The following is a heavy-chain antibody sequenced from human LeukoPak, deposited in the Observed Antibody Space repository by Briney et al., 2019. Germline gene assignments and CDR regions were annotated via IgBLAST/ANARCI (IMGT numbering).Heavy chain of an antibody. D-gene: IGHD3-22*01. CDR2: VSASGDKT. J-gene: IGHJ4*02. CDR3: ARDIHDSTGYYYDY. CDR1: GFTFSGYT. V-gene: IGHV3-23*01. Sequence: GGSLRLSCVASGFTFSGYTMSWVRQAPGKGLEWISAVSASGDKTYYADSVKGRFTVSRDNSKDTLYLQMNSLRVEDTALYSCARDIHDSTGYYYDYWGQGTLVTVSS.